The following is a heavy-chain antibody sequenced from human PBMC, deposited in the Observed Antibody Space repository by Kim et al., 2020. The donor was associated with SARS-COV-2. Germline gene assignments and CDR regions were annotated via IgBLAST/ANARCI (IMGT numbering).Heavy chain of an antibody. CDR2: ISADNGDT. V-gene: IGHV1-18*01. D-gene: IGHD3-10*01. CDR3: ARGKGVTLVRGVYRPSYYFDY. CDR1: GYTFSNYG. Sequence: ASVKVSCKASGYTFSNYGINWVRQAPGQGLEWMGWISADNGDTNYAQNLQGRVTMTTDTSTTTGYMELRSLTSDDTAVYFCARGKGVTLVRGVYRPSYYFDYWGQGTLVTVSS. J-gene: IGHJ4*02.